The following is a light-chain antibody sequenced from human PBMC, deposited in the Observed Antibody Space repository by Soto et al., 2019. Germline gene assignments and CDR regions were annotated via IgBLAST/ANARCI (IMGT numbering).Light chain of an antibody. J-gene: IGKJ1*01. Sequence: EIVLTQSPATLSLSPGERATLSCRASQNINSDLAWYQQRPGQAPRLLIYDASNRAPGIPARFGGSGSGSDFTLSISSLEPEDFAVYYCQQRNMWPRPFGQGTRVEIK. CDR2: DAS. CDR3: QQRNMWPRP. CDR1: QNINSD. V-gene: IGKV3-11*01.